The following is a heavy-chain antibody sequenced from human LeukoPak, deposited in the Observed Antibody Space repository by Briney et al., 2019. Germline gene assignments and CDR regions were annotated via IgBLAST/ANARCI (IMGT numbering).Heavy chain of an antibody. V-gene: IGHV4-4*07. CDR3: ARDALYCSGGSCYFDY. D-gene: IGHD2-15*01. CDR2: IYTSGST. CDR1: GGSFSSYY. J-gene: IGHJ4*02. Sequence: PSETLSLTCTVSGGSFSSYYWSWIRQPAGKGLEWIGRIYTSGSTNYNPSLKSRVTMSVDTSKNQFSLKLSSVTAADTAVYYCARDALYCSGGSCYFDYWGQGTLVTVSS.